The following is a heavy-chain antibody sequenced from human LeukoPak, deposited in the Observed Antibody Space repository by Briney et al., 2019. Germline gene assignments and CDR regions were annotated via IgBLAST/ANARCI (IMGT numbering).Heavy chain of an antibody. CDR1: GFTFSSYA. D-gene: IGHD5-24*01. J-gene: IGHJ4*02. Sequence: PGRSLRLSCAASGFTFSSYAVHWVRQAPGKGLEWVAVISYDGSNKYYADSVKGRFTISRDNSKNTLFLQMNSLRGEDTAVYYCARDRTRDGYNQGRVFDYWGQGTLVTVSS. CDR3: ARDRTRDGYNQGRVFDY. V-gene: IGHV3-30-3*01. CDR2: ISYDGSNK.